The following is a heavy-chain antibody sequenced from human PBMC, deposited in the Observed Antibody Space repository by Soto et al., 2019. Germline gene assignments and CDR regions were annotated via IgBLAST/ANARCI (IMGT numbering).Heavy chain of an antibody. CDR3: ARVQEIYSSSWYEGYYYGMDV. Sequence: ASVKVSCKASGYTFTSYAMHWVRQAPGQRLEWMGWINAGNGNTKYSQKFQGRVAITRDTSASTAYMELSSLRSEDTAVYYCARVQEIYSSSWYEGYYYGMDVWGQGTTVTVSS. D-gene: IGHD6-13*01. V-gene: IGHV1-3*01. CDR2: INAGNGNT. CDR1: GYTFTSYA. J-gene: IGHJ6*02.